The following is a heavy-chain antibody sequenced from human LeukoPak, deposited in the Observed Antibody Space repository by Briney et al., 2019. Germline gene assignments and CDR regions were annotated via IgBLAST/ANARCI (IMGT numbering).Heavy chain of an antibody. CDR3: ARDQSAWDAFDI. CDR1: GYTFTGYY. J-gene: IGHJ3*02. V-gene: IGHV1-2*04. Sequence: ALVKVSCKASGYTFTGYYMHWVRQAPGHGLEWMGWINPNSGGTNYAQKFQGWVTMTRDTSISTAYMELSRLRSGDTAVYYCARDQSAWDAFDIWGQGTMVTVSS. CDR2: INPNSGGT.